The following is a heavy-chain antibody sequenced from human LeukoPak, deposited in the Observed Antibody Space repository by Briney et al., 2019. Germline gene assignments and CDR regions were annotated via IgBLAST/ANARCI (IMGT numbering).Heavy chain of an antibody. J-gene: IGHJ4*02. Sequence: ASVKVSCKASGYTFTSYYMHWVRQAPGQGREWMGIINPSGGSTSYAQKFQGRVTMTRDTSTSTVYMELSSLRSEDTAVYYCARSIIRGYSSGWSLFDYWGQGTLVTVSS. CDR3: ARSIIRGYSSGWSLFDY. CDR1: GYTFTSYY. CDR2: INPSGGST. V-gene: IGHV1-46*03. D-gene: IGHD6-19*01.